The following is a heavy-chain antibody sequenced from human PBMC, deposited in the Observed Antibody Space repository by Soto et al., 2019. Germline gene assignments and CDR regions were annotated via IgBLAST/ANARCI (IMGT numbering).Heavy chain of an antibody. Sequence: QVQLQESGPGLVRPSETLSLTCAVSGGSITNYYWTWIRQPPGKGLEWIGYIYDIGTAIYSPSLKSRVTFSVDTSKSQFSLRLTSVTAADTAVYFCARASVGFASVDSWGQGMLVTVSS. J-gene: IGHJ5*01. CDR2: IYDIGTA. V-gene: IGHV4-59*01. D-gene: IGHD3-16*01. CDR1: GGSITNYY. CDR3: ARASVGFASVDS.